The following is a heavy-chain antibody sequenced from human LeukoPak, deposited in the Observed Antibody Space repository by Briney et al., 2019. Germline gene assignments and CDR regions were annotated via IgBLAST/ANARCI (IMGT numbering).Heavy chain of an antibody. Sequence: ASVKVSCKASGYTFTGYYMHWVRQAPGQGLEWMGWINPNSGGTNYAQKFQGRVTMTRDTSISTAYMELSSLRSEDTAVYYCARGYKNYYDSSGYYWGLYYYYMDVWGKGTTVTVSS. V-gene: IGHV1-2*02. J-gene: IGHJ6*03. CDR2: INPNSGGT. CDR1: GYTFTGYY. D-gene: IGHD3-22*01. CDR3: ARGYKNYYDSSGYYWGLYYYYMDV.